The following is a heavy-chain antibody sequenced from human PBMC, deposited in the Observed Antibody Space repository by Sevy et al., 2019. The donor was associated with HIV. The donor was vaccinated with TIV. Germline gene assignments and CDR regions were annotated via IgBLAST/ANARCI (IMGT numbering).Heavy chain of an antibody. CDR1: DGSISSYY. V-gene: IGHV4-59*08. J-gene: IGHJ4*02. Sequence: SETLSLTCTVSDGSISSYYWSWIRQPPGKGLEWIGSIYNSGGTNNNPSLKRRVTVSVDTSKNQFSLRLSSVTAADTAVYYCARHVHYGSGSYSYFDYWGQGTLVTVSS. CDR3: ARHVHYGSGSYSYFDY. D-gene: IGHD3-10*01. CDR2: IYNSGGT.